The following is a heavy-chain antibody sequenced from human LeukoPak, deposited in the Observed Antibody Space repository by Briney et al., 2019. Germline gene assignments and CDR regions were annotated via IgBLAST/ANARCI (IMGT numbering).Heavy chain of an antibody. D-gene: IGHD3-22*01. CDR3: AREAMIVGNGAFDI. CDR2: IYYSGST. J-gene: IGHJ3*02. Sequence: ASETLSLTCTVSGGSISSYYWSWIRQPPGKGLEWIGYIYYSGSTNYNPSLKSRVTISVDTSKNPFSLKLSSVTAADTAVYYCAREAMIVGNGAFDIWGQGTMVTVSS. CDR1: GGSISSYY. V-gene: IGHV4-59*01.